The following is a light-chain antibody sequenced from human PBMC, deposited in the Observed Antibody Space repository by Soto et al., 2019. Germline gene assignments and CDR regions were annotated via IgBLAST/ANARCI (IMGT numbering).Light chain of an antibody. CDR3: QPYGSSQYT. V-gene: IGKV3-20*01. Sequence: EIVLTQSPGTLSLSPGERATLSGSASQSVNNNYLAWYQQKPGQAPRLLIYGASSRATGIPDRFSGSGSGTDFTLTISRLEPEDFAVYYCQPYGSSQYTVGQGTKLELK. CDR2: GAS. J-gene: IGKJ2*01. CDR1: QSVNNNY.